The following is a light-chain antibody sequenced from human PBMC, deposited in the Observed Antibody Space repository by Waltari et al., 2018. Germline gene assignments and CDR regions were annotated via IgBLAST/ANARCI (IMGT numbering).Light chain of an antibody. CDR1: SNDLGNYDL. Sequence: QSALTQPASVSGSPGQSIPLSCTGTSNDLGNYDLVSWYQQRPGEAPKLLMYGATKRPSGVSNRFSGSKSGKTASLTISGLQTEDEADYYCFSFVAANSFVFGPGTKVTVL. CDR2: GAT. J-gene: IGLJ1*01. V-gene: IGLV2-23*01. CDR3: FSFVAANSFV.